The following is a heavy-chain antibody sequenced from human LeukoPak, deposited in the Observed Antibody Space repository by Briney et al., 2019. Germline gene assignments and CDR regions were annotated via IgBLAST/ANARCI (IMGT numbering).Heavy chain of an antibody. Sequence: GESLKISCKGSGYSFTSYWISWVRQMPGKGLEWMGRIDPSDSYTNYSPSFQVHVTISADRSISTAYLQWSSLKASDTAMYYCARLFDSSGWSKDYWGQGTLVTVSS. CDR2: IDPSDSYT. D-gene: IGHD6-19*01. CDR3: ARLFDSSGWSKDY. V-gene: IGHV5-10-1*01. CDR1: GYSFTSYW. J-gene: IGHJ4*02.